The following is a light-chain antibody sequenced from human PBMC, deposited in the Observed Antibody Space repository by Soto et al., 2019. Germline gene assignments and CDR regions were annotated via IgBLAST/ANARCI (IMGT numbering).Light chain of an antibody. CDR1: NSDVGGYNY. CDR2: DVS. V-gene: IGLV2-14*01. J-gene: IGLJ1*01. CDR3: SSYTSSSTLYV. Sequence: QSVLTQPASVSGSPGQSITISCTGTNSDVGGYNYVSWYQQHPGKAPKLLIYDVSNRPSGVSNRFSGSKSGNTASLTISGLQAEDEADYYFSSYTSSSTLYVFGTGTKLTVL.